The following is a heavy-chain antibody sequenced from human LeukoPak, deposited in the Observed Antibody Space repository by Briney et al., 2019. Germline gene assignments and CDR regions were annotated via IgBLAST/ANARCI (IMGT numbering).Heavy chain of an antibody. V-gene: IGHV3-33*01. CDR1: GFTFTDYG. J-gene: IGHJ4*02. D-gene: IGHD5-12*01. CDR2: IRYDGSTI. CDR3: ARAYSRESGHDFVLES. Sequence: GGSLRLSCASSGFTFTDYGMHWVRQAPGRGLEWVAVIRYDGSTIYYADSVKGRFAISRDNSKSTLYLQMNSLRAGDTAMYYCARAYSRESGHDFVLESWGQGTLVTVSS.